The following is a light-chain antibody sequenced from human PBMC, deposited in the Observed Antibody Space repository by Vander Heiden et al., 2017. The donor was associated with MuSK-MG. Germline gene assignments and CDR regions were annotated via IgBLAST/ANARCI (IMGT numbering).Light chain of an antibody. CDR2: GAS. J-gene: IGKJ1*01. Sequence: EIVLTQSPGTLSLSPGERVTLSCRASQSIKSNHLAWYQQKAGQAPRLLIYGASTRATGIPDRFSGSGFATDFTLTISGLEPEDFAVYFCQQYGASPLTFGQGTKVEIK. V-gene: IGKV3-20*01. CDR1: QSIKSNH. CDR3: QQYGASPLT.